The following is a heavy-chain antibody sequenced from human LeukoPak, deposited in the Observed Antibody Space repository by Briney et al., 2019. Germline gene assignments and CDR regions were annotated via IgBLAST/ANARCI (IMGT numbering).Heavy chain of an antibody. J-gene: IGHJ4*02. CDR2: INHSGST. CDR1: GGSFSGYY. D-gene: IGHD6-6*01. CDR3: ARGYLAARPPLHY. Sequence: SETLSLTCAVYGGSFSGYYWSWIRQPPRKGLEWIGEINHSGSTNYNPSLKSRVTISVDTSKNQFSLKLSSVTAADTAMYYCARGYLAARPPLHYWGQGTLVTVSS. V-gene: IGHV4-34*01.